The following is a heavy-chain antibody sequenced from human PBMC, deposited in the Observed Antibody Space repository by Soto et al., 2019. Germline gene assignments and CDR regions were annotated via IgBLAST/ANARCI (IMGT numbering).Heavy chain of an antibody. J-gene: IGHJ6*02. CDR2: IIPIFGTA. V-gene: IGHV1-69*01. D-gene: IGHD3-22*01. Sequence: QVQLVQSGAEVKKPGSSVKVSCKASGGTFSSYAISWMRQAPGQGLEWMGGIIPIFGTANYAQKFQGRVTITADESTSKAYMELSSLRSEDTAVYYCARDMVSRALVVDDYYYYGMDVWGQGTTVTVPS. CDR1: GGTFSSYA. CDR3: ARDMVSRALVVDDYYYYGMDV.